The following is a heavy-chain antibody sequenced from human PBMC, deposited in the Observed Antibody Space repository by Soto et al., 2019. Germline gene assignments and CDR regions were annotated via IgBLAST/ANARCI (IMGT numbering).Heavy chain of an antibody. J-gene: IGHJ4*02. D-gene: IGHD1-26*01. Sequence: GGSLRLSCTASGFPFSTYTMNWVRQAPGKGLECVSSITSTTGDIYYADSVKGRFTISRDNAKNPLYLHMNSLRAEDTAVYYCARPYSGSYSFDYWGQGTLVTVSS. CDR2: ITSTTGDI. CDR1: GFPFSTYT. V-gene: IGHV3-21*01. CDR3: ARPYSGSYSFDY.